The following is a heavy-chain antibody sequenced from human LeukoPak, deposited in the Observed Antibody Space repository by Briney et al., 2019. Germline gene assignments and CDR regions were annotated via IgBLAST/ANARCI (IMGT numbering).Heavy chain of an antibody. D-gene: IGHD3-22*01. J-gene: IGHJ3*02. Sequence: GGSLRLSCAASGFTFSSYWMHWVRQAPGEGLVWVSRINSDGSRTSYADSVKGRFTISRDNAKNSLYLQMNSLRAEDTAVYYCARDRFGYYGSSRAFDIWGQGTMVTVSS. CDR3: ARDRFGYYGSSRAFDI. CDR1: GFTFSSYW. V-gene: IGHV3-74*01. CDR2: INSDGSRT.